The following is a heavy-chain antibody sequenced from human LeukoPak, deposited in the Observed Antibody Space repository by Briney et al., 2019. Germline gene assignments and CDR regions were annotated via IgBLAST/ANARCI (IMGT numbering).Heavy chain of an antibody. J-gene: IGHJ4*02. V-gene: IGHV3-23*01. D-gene: IGHD5-12*01. CDR2: ISGSGYST. CDR1: GFTFSTYA. CDR3: AKDGYSGSVDY. Sequence: PGGSLRLSCAASGFTFSTYAMSWVRQAPGKGLEWVSDISGSGYSTNYADSVKGRFTISRDNSKKTLYLRMSSLRAEDTAVYYCAKDGYSGSVDYWGQGTLVTVSS.